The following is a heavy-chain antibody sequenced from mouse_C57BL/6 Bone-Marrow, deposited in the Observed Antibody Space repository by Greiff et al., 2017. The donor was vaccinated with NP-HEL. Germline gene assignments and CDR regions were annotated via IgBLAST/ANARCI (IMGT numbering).Heavy chain of an antibody. CDR1: GFSFNTYA. V-gene: IGHV10-1*01. CDR2: IRSKSNNYAT. D-gene: IGHD2-3*01. CDR3: VRQTDDYSWFAY. J-gene: IGHJ3*01. Sequence: EVKLMESGGGLVQPKGSLKLSCAASGFSFNTYAMNWVRQAPGKGLEWVARIRSKSNNYATYYADSVKDRFTISRDDSESMLYLQMNNLKTEDTAMYYCVRQTDDYSWFAYWGQGTLVTVSA.